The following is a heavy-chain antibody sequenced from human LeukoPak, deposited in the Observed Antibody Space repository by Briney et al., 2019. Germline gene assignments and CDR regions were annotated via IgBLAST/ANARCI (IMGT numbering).Heavy chain of an antibody. J-gene: IGHJ4*02. V-gene: IGHV3-23*01. CDR2: ISGSGGST. D-gene: IGHD6-6*01. Sequence: GGSLRLSCAASGFTFSSHAMSWVRQAPGKGLEWVSAISGSGGSTCYADSVKGRFTISRDNSKNTLYLQMNSLRAEDTAVYYCAKASKSIAARALFDYWGQGTLVTVSS. CDR3: AKASKSIAARALFDY. CDR1: GFTFSSHA.